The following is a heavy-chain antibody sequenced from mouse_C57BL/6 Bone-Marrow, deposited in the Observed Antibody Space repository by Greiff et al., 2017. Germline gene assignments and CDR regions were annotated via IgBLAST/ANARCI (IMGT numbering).Heavy chain of an antibody. D-gene: IGHD1-2*01. V-gene: IGHV10-3*01. CDR1: GFTFNTYA. CDR3: GGGVRRFAY. J-gene: IGHJ3*01. CDR2: IRSKSSNYAT. Sequence: EVQLVESGGGLVQPKGSLKLSCAASGFTFNTYAMHWVRQAPGTGLEWVARIRSKSSNYATYYADSVKDRFTISRDASQSMLYQKMNNLKTEDAAMDYGGGGVRRFAYWGQGTLVTVSA.